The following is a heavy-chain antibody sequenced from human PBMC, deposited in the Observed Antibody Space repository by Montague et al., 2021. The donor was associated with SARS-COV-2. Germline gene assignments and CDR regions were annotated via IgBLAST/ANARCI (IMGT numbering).Heavy chain of an antibody. CDR3: TRAPHDYGWFDP. V-gene: IGHV4-61*09. J-gene: IGHJ5*02. Sequence: TLSLTCTVSGGSISSASYYWSWIRQPAGQVLEWIGHIYSTVITNYNPSLKSRVTISVYLSKNQFSLKMTAVTAADTAVYYCTRAPHDYGWFDPWGQGTLVTVSS. D-gene: IGHD4-17*01. CDR1: GGSISSASYY. CDR2: IYSTVIT.